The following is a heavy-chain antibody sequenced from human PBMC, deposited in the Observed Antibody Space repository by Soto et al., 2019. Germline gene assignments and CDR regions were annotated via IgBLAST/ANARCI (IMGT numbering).Heavy chain of an antibody. J-gene: IGHJ6*02. CDR2: IYHNGSP. Sequence: QVQLQESGPGLVQPSGTLSLTCAVSGGSISSTNWWSWVRQSPGKGLEWIGEIYHNGSPDSTQSLKRRVTISVDKSKNRVYVTLTSVAAADPAMYFCGRWLGKSHGMDVWGQGAAVNVSS. V-gene: IGHV4-4*02. CDR1: GGSISSTNW. CDR3: GRWLGKSHGMDV. D-gene: IGHD3-10*01.